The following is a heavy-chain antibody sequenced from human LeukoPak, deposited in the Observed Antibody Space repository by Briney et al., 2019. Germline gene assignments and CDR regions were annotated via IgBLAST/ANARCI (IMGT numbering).Heavy chain of an antibody. J-gene: IGHJ4*02. V-gene: IGHV3-7*03. CDR3: ARYNSAWRTDDY. CDR2: IRQDGSDK. CDR1: GFTFNSYW. Sequence: GGSLRLSCAASGFTFNSYWMTWVRQAPGKGLEWVADIRQDGSDKYYAGSVKGRFTISRDNAKNSLYLQMNSLRAEDTAVYFCARYNSAWRTDDYWGQGTLVTVSS. D-gene: IGHD6-19*01.